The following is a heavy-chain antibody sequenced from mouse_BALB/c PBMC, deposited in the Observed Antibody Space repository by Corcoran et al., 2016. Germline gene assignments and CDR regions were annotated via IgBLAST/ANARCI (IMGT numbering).Heavy chain of an antibody. CDR1: GCSLSTSGMD. D-gene: IGHD2-1*01. V-gene: IGHV8-12*01. CDR3: ARRSEGNSYAMDY. J-gene: IGHJ4*01. Sequence: QVTLKESGPGIWKSAQTLSLTCSFSGCSLSTSGMDVGWIRQPSGKGLEWLAQIWWDDEKHYNPSLKSQSTISKDTSRNQVFLKITSVDTADTATYYCARRSEGNSYAMDYWGQGTSVTVSS. CDR2: IWWDDEK.